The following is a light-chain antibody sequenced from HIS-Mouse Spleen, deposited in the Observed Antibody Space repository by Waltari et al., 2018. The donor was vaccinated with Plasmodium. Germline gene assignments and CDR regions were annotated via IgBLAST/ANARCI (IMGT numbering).Light chain of an antibody. V-gene: IGLV3-10*01. Sequence: SYELTQPPSVSVSPGKTARSTCSGDALQQKYAYWYQQKSGKAPVLVIYEDSKRPSGIPERFSGSSSGTMATLTISGAQVEDEADYYCYSTDSSGNHRVFGGGTKLTVL. CDR2: EDS. J-gene: IGLJ3*02. CDR3: YSTDSSGNHRV. CDR1: ALQQKY.